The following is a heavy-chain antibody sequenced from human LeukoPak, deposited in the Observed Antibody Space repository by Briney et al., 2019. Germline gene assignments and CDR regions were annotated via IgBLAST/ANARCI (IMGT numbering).Heavy chain of an antibody. V-gene: IGHV4-34*01. CDR1: GGSFSGYY. CDR3: ARGLSPRINMVRGVRPPFRGVFDY. CDR2: INHSGST. J-gene: IGHJ4*02. Sequence: PSETLSLTCAVYGGSFSGYYWSWIRQPPGKGLEWIGEINHSGSTNYNPSLKSRVTISVDTSKNQFSLRLSSVTAADTAVYYCARGLSPRINMVRGVRPPFRGVFDYWGQGTLVTVSS. D-gene: IGHD3-10*01.